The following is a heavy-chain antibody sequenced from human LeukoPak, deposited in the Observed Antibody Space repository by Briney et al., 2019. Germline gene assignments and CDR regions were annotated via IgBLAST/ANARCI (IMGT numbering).Heavy chain of an antibody. D-gene: IGHD2-8*02. J-gene: IGHJ4*02. CDR2: ISYSGTA. Sequence: SETLSLTCTVSGGSINTSPYYWGWVRQPPEKGLEWLGSISYSGTAYYNPSFRSRVTVSRDTSKNQFSLNLNSVTAADTAVYYCVRVRTGSISDHWGQGILVIVSS. V-gene: IGHV4-39*07. CDR3: VRVRTGSISDH. CDR1: GGSINTSPYY.